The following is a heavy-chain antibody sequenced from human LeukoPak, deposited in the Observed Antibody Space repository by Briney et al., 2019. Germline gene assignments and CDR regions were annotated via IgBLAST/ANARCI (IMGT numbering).Heavy chain of an antibody. Sequence: GEFLKISCKGSGYSFTNYWIGWVRQMPGKGLKWMGIIYPGDSDARYSPSFQGQVTISADKSISTAYLQWSSLKASDTAMYYCARRRDLYSGSYYPFDYWGQGTLVTVSS. D-gene: IGHD1-26*01. CDR3: ARRRDLYSGSYYPFDY. V-gene: IGHV5-51*01. CDR2: IYPGDSDA. J-gene: IGHJ4*02. CDR1: GYSFTNYW.